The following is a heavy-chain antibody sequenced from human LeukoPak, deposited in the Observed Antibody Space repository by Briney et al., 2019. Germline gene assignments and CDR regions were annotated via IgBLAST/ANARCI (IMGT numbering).Heavy chain of an antibody. J-gene: IGHJ4*02. Sequence: SETLSLTCTVSGYSISSGYDWGWIRQPPGKGLEWIGSIYYRRTIYYNPSLKSRVTISVDTSKNQFSLKLSSVTAADTAVYYCAREGPLKYYFDYWGQGTLVTVSS. CDR3: AREGPLKYYFDY. V-gene: IGHV4-38-2*02. CDR1: GYSISSGYD. CDR2: IYYRRTI.